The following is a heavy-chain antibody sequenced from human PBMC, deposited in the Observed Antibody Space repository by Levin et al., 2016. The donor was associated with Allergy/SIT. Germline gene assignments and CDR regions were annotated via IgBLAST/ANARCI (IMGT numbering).Heavy chain of an antibody. CDR2: IYYSGST. Sequence: SETLSLTCTVSGGSVSSGSYYWSWIRQPPGKGLEWIGYIYYSGSTNYNPSLKSRVTISVDTSKNQFSLKLSSVTAADTAVYYCARGSWSSLFDYWGQGTLVTVSS. J-gene: IGHJ4*02. CDR3: ARGSWSSLFDY. D-gene: IGHD6-13*01. V-gene: IGHV4-61*01. CDR1: GGSVSSGSYY.